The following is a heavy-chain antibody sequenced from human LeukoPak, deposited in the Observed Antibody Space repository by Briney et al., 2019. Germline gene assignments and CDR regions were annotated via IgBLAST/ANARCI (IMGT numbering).Heavy chain of an antibody. CDR2: MNPNSGNT. CDR3: ARVPRYYYDSSGYDAFDI. D-gene: IGHD3-22*01. J-gene: IGHJ3*02. CDR1: GYTFTSYD. Sequence: ASVKVSCKASGYTFTSYDVNWVRQATGQGLEWMGWMNPNSGNTGYVQKFQGRVTMTRNTSISTAYMELSSLRSEDTAVYYCARVPRYYYDSSGYDAFDIWGQGTMVTVSS. V-gene: IGHV1-8*01.